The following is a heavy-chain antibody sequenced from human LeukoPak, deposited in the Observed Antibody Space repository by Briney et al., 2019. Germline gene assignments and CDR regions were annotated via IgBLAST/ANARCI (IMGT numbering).Heavy chain of an antibody. CDR3: AIHRTNSGAFDI. J-gene: IGHJ3*02. CDR1: GFTFSSYS. D-gene: IGHD1-1*01. Sequence: TGGSLRLSCAASGFTFSSYSMNWVRQAPGKGLEWVSSISSSSSYIYYADSVKGRFTISRDNAKNSLYLQMNSLRAEDTAVYYCAIHRTNSGAFDIWGQGTMVTVSS. CDR2: ISSSSSYI. V-gene: IGHV3-21*01.